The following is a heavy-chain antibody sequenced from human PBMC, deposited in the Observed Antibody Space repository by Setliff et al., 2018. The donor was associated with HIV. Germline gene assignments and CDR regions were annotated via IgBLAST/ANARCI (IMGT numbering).Heavy chain of an antibody. D-gene: IGHD3-3*01. Sequence: SETLSLTCSVSGGSMSSGSYSWTWLRQPAGKEPELIGHVYVAGTVIYNPSLASRLTISIVPSKNQFSLDLTSGTAADTGKYYCARARTIGVSAVFFDPWGQGIPVTVSS. CDR1: GGSMSSGSYS. J-gene: IGHJ5*02. CDR2: VYVAGTV. CDR3: ARARTIGVSAVFFDP. V-gene: IGHV4-61*09.